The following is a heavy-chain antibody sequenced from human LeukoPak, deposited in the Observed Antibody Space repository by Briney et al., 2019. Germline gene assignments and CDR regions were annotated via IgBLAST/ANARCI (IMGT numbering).Heavy chain of an antibody. CDR3: TRDVIYASEIYSYGDS. J-gene: IGHJ4*02. Sequence: GGSLRLSCAASGFTVSSNYMSWVRQAPGKGLEWVSVLYRGGGTAYADSVKGRFTISRDNSKNTVYLQMNSLRAEDTAGYYCTRDVIYASEIYSYGDSWGQGTLVTVSS. V-gene: IGHV3-66*01. CDR2: LYRGGGT. CDR1: GFTVSSNY. D-gene: IGHD3-16*01.